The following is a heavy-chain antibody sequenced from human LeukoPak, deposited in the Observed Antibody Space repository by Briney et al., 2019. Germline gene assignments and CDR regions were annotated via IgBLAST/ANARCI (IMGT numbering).Heavy chain of an antibody. CDR1: GFTFSSYG. V-gene: IGHV3-30*03. J-gene: IGHJ3*02. CDR3: ARARAESSSSWFDAFDI. Sequence: PGGSLRLSCAASGFTFSSYGMHWVRQAPGKGLEWVAVISYDGSNKYYADSVKGRFTISRDNSKNTLYLQMNSLRAEDTAVYYCARARAESSSSWFDAFDIWGQGTMVTVSS. CDR2: ISYDGSNK. D-gene: IGHD6-13*01.